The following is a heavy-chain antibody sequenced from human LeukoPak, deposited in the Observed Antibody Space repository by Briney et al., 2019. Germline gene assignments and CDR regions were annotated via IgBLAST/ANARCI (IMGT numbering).Heavy chain of an antibody. CDR2: IYYSGST. CDR3: ARHDYGDYFDY. CDR1: GGSFSGYY. D-gene: IGHD4-17*01. V-gene: IGHV4-59*08. Sequence: SETLSLTCAVYGGSFSGYYWSWIRQPPGKGLEWIGYIYYSGSTNYNPSLKSRVTISVDTSKNQFSLKLSSVTAADTAVYYCARHDYGDYFDYWGQGTLVTVSS. J-gene: IGHJ4*02.